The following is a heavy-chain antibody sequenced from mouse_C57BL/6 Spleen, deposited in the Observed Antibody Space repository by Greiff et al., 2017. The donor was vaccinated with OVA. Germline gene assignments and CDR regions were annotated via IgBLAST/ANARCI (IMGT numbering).Heavy chain of an antibody. Sequence: VKLMESGAELARPGASVKMSCKASGYTFTSYTMHWVKQRPGQGLEWIGYINPSSGYTKYNQKFKDKATLTADKSSSTAYMQLSSLTAEDSAVYYCARKGWTGYFDVWGTGTTVTVSS. CDR2: INPSSGYT. CDR3: ARKGWTGYFDV. V-gene: IGHV1-4*01. CDR1: GYTFTSYT. J-gene: IGHJ1*03. D-gene: IGHD3-3*01.